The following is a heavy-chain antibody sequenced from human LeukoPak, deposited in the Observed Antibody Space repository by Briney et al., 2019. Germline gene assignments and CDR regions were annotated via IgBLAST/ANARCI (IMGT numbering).Heavy chain of an antibody. V-gene: IGHV4-34*01. D-gene: IGHD3-22*01. CDR1: GGSFSGYY. CDR2: INHSGST. Sequence: SETLSLTCAVYGGSFSGYYWSWIRQPPGKGLEWIGEINHSGSTNYNPSLKSRVTISVDTSKNQFSLKLSSVTAADTAVYYRVFDSSGYYVGYWGQGTLVTVSS. CDR3: VFDSSGYYVGY. J-gene: IGHJ4*02.